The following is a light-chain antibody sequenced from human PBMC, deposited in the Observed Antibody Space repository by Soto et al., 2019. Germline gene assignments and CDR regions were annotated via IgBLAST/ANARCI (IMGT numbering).Light chain of an antibody. Sequence: EIVLSQSPGTVSLSPGERATLPCRASQSVSSSYLAWYQQKPGQAPRLLIYGASSRATGIPDRFSGSGSGTDFTLTISRLEPEDFAVYYCQQYGSSSTFGQGTRLEIK. CDR2: GAS. CDR1: QSVSSSY. CDR3: QQYGSSST. J-gene: IGKJ5*01. V-gene: IGKV3-20*01.